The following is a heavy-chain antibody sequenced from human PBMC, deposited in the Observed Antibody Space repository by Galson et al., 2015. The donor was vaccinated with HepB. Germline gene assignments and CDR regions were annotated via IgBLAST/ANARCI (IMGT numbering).Heavy chain of an antibody. CDR3: ARDARYDSNGYSSLYGMDV. J-gene: IGHJ6*02. V-gene: IGHV3-30-3*01. Sequence: SLRLSCAASGFTFSTYDMHWVRQAPGKGLEWVAVISYDGYNKYYGDSVKGRFTIPRDNSKNTLFLQMNSLRAEDTAVYYCARDARYDSNGYSSLYGMDVWGQGTTVTVSS. D-gene: IGHD3-22*01. CDR1: GFTFSTYD. CDR2: ISYDGYNK.